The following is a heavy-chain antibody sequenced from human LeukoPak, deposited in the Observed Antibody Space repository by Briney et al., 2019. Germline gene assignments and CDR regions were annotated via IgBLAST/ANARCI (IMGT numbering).Heavy chain of an antibody. V-gene: IGHV3-48*04. CDR3: VITAGRAGATDH. CDR1: GFTFSSYS. D-gene: IGHD1-14*01. CDR2: ISNSGDTI. Sequence: GGSLRLSCAASGFTFSSYSMSWIRQTPGKGLEWLSYISNSGDTIYYADSVKGRFTISRDNAKKSLFLQMDGLRVEDTAVYYCVITAGRAGATDHWGQGALVTVSS. J-gene: IGHJ5*02.